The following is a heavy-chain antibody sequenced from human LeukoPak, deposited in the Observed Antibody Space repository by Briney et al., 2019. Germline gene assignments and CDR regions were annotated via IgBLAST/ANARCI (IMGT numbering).Heavy chain of an antibody. CDR3: ARGPSYGDYVFDY. Sequence: GASVTVSCKASGYTFTGYYMHWVRQAPGQGLEWMGWINPNSGGTNYAQKFQGRVTMTRDTSISTAYMELSRLRSDDTAVYYCARGPSYGDYVFDYWGQGTLVTVSS. CDR1: GYTFTGYY. J-gene: IGHJ4*02. V-gene: IGHV1-2*02. CDR2: INPNSGGT. D-gene: IGHD4-17*01.